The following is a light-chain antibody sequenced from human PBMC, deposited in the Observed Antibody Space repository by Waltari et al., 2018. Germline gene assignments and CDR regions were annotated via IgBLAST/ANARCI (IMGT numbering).Light chain of an antibody. V-gene: IGLV2-14*03. CDR3: SSYTTSHTAYWV. CDR2: DVT. J-gene: IGLJ3*02. Sequence: QSALTQPASVSGSPGQSITISCSGTNSDIGGYKYVSWYQQHPDKAPKLIIYDVTNRPSGISHRFSGSKAGITASLTSSGLQAEDEGDYYCSSYTTSHTAYWVVGGGTRLTVL. CDR1: NSDIGGYKY.